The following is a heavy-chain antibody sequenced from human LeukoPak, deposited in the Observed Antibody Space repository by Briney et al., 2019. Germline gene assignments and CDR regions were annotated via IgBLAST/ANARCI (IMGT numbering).Heavy chain of an antibody. CDR1: GFTFSSYA. D-gene: IGHD3-22*01. V-gene: IGHV3-21*01. J-gene: IGHJ4*02. CDR3: ARDYSYYDSTGMGY. CDR2: ISSSSSYI. Sequence: GGSLRLSCAASGFTFSSYAMSWVRQAPGKGLEWVSSISSSSSYIYYADSVKGRFTVSRDNAKNSLYLQMNSLRAEDTAVYYCARDYSYYDSTGMGYWGQGTLVTVSS.